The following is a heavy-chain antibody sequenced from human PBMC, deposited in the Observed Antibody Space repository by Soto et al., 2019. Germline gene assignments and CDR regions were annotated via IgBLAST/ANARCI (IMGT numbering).Heavy chain of an antibody. V-gene: IGHV6-1*01. CDR3: ARSPYSSSWYLRNDAFDI. Sequence: QSQTLSLTCAISGDSVSSNSAAWNWIRQSPSRGLEWLGRTYYRSKWYNDYAVSVKSRITINPDTSKNQFSLQLNSVTPEDTAVYYCARSPYSSSWYLRNDAFDIWGQGTMVTVSS. CDR1: GDSVSSNSAA. D-gene: IGHD6-13*01. J-gene: IGHJ3*02. CDR2: TYYRSKWYN.